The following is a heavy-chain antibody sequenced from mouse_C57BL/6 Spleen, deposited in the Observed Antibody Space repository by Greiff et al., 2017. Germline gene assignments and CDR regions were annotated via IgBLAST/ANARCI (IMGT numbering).Heavy chain of an antibody. CDR3: ARGSNNQAWFAC. CDR2: IDPSDSYT. CDR1: GYTFTSYW. Sequence: QVQLKQPGAELVKPGASVKLSCKASGYTFTSYWMQWVKQRPGQGLEWIGEIDPSDSYTNYNQKFKGKATLTVDTSSSTAYMQLSSLTSEDSAVYYCARGSNNQAWFACWGQGTLVTVSA. D-gene: IGHD1-3*01. V-gene: IGHV1-50*01. J-gene: IGHJ3*01.